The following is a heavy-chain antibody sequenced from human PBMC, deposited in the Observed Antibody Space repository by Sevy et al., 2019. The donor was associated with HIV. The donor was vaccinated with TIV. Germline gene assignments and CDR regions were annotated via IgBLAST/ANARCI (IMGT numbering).Heavy chain of an antibody. Sequence: GGSLRLSCAASGFTFSSYAMSWVRQAPGKGLEWVSAISGSGGSTYYADSVKGRFTISRDNSKNTLYLQMNSLRAEDTTVYYCAKGPYDSSGYYPSAPYYYYYYMDVWGKGTTVTFSS. D-gene: IGHD3-22*01. J-gene: IGHJ6*03. CDR1: GFTFSSYA. V-gene: IGHV3-23*01. CDR2: ISGSGGST. CDR3: AKGPYDSSGYYPSAPYYYYYYMDV.